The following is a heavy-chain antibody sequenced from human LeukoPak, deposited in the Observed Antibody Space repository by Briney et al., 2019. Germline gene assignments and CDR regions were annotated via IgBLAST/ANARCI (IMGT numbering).Heavy chain of an antibody. Sequence: ASVKVSCTASGYTFTGYYMHWVRQAPGQGLEWMGWINPNSGGTNYAQKFQGRVTMTRDASISTAYMELSRLRSDDTAVYYCASLYDSSGYYSDYWGQGTLVTVSS. CDR2: INPNSGGT. CDR1: GYTFTGYY. J-gene: IGHJ4*02. V-gene: IGHV1-2*02. CDR3: ASLYDSSGYYSDY. D-gene: IGHD3-22*01.